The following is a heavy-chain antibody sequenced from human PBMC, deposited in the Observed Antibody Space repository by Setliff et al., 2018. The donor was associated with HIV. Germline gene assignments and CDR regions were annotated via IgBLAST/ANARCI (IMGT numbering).Heavy chain of an antibody. CDR1: GFTFSNYA. CDR2: IAYDGSNK. J-gene: IGHJ4*02. Sequence: GGSLRLSCAASGFTFSNYAMHWVRQAPGKGLEWVAVIAYDGSNKYYADSVKGRFTISRDNSKNTLYLQMNSLRVEDTAVYYCARETMYDSRGYLSHYFDYWGQGTPVTVSS. CDR3: ARETMYDSRGYLSHYFDY. V-gene: IGHV3-30-3*01. D-gene: IGHD3-22*01.